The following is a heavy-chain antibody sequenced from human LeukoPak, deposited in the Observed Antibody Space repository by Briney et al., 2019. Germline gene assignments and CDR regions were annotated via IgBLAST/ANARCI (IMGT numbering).Heavy chain of an antibody. Sequence: ASVKVSCKASGYTFTSYYMHWVRQAPGQGLEWMGIINPSGGSTSYAQKFPGRVTMTRDTSTSTVYMELSSLRSEDTAVYYCASHPTHQLMDVWGKGTTVTVSS. D-gene: IGHD1-1*01. V-gene: IGHV1-46*03. CDR2: INPSGGST. CDR3: ASHPTHQLMDV. CDR1: GYTFTSYY. J-gene: IGHJ6*03.